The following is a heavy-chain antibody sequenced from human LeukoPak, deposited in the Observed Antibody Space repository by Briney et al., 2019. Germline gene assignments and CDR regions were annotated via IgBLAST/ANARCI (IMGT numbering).Heavy chain of an antibody. V-gene: IGHV4-30-4*08. CDR1: GGSFSGYY. CDR2: IYYSGST. D-gene: IGHD2-2*01. CDR3: ARDRDIVVVPAAQN. Sequence: SETLSLTCGVYGGSFSGYYWSWIRQPPGKGLEWIGYIYYSGSTYYNPSLKSRVTISVDTSKNQFSLKLSSVTAADTAVYYCARDRDIVVVPAAQNWGQGTLVTVSS. J-gene: IGHJ4*02.